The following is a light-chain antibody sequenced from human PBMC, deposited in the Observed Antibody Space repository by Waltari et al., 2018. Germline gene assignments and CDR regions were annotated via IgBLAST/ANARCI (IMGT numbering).Light chain of an antibody. V-gene: IGKV4-1*01. CDR1: QSVLYSSNNKNF. CDR2: WAS. Sequence: DIVMTQSPDSLAVSLGERATINCKSSQSVLYSSNNKNFLAWYQQKPGPPPKLLIHWASIRESGVPDRFGGSGSEADFTLTISSLQAEDVAVYYCQQYYSFPLTFGGGTKVEIK. CDR3: QQYYSFPLT. J-gene: IGKJ4*01.